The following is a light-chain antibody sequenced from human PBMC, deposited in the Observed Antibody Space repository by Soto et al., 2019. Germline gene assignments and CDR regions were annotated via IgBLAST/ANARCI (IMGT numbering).Light chain of an antibody. J-gene: IGKJ1*01. CDR3: LQRAAWPWT. CDR1: QSIGNY. V-gene: IGKV3-11*01. CDR2: DVF. Sequence: EIVLTQAPATLSLSPGERATLSCRASQSIGNYIAWYQQKPGQAPTLLVYDVFNSATGIPARFSGSGSGTDFTLTISSLEPEDFAVYYCLQRAAWPWTFGQGTKVEVK.